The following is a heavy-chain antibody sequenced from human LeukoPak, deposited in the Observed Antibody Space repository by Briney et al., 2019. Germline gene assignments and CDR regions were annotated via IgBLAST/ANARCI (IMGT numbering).Heavy chain of an antibody. Sequence: GPLRLSCAASGFTFSSYWMSWVRQAPGKGLEWVANIKQDGSEKYYVDSVKGRFTISRDNAKNSLYLQMNSLRAEDTAVYYCARESPSSGWSLDYWGQGTLVTVSS. CDR2: IKQDGSEK. CDR1: GFTFSSYW. D-gene: IGHD6-19*01. CDR3: ARESPSSGWSLDY. V-gene: IGHV3-7*01. J-gene: IGHJ4*02.